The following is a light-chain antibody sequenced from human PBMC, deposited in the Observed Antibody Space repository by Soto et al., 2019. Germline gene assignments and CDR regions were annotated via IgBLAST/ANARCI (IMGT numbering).Light chain of an antibody. CDR2: EVS. CDR1: SSDVGGYNY. V-gene: IGLV2-8*01. Sequence: SVLTQPPSPSGSPGQSVTISCTGTSSDVGGYNYVSWYQQHPGKAPKLMIYEVSKRPSGVPDRFSGSKSGNTASLTVSGLQADDEADYYCSSYEGSNNYVFGTGTKVTVL. J-gene: IGLJ1*01. CDR3: SSYEGSNNYV.